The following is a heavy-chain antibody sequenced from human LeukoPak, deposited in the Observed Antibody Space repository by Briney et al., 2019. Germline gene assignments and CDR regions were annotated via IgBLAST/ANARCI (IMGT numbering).Heavy chain of an antibody. J-gene: IGHJ6*02. CDR2: ISGSGGST. CDR3: ARAIDYYGSGSLYIMDV. V-gene: IGHV3-23*01. Sequence: GGSLRLSCAASGFTFSSYAMSWVRQAPGKGLEWVSAISGSGGSTYYADSVKGRFTISRDNSKNTLYLQMNSLRAEDTAVYYCARAIDYYGSGSLYIMDVWGQGTTVTVSS. D-gene: IGHD3-10*01. CDR1: GFTFSSYA.